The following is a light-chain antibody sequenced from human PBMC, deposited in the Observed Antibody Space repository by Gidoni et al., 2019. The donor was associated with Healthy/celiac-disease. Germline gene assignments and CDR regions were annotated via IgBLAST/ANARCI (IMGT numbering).Light chain of an antibody. Sequence: DIQMTQSPSSLSASVGDRVTITCRASQSISSYLNWYQQKPGKAPKLLIYAASSLQSGVPSRFSGSGSGTDFTLTISSLQPEDFATYYCQQSYSTPRFTFXXXTKVDIK. CDR3: QQSYSTPRFT. V-gene: IGKV1-39*01. CDR2: AAS. CDR1: QSISSY. J-gene: IGKJ3*01.